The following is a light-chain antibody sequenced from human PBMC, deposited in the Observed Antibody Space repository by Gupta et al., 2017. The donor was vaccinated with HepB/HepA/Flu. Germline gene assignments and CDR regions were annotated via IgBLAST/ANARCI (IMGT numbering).Light chain of an antibody. Sequence: SYELTQPPSVSVPPGQTASITCSGDKLGNKYVCWYQRKPGRYPVLVIYQDNKRPSGIPERFSGSNSGNTATLTISGTKAMDEADYYCQAGDSSTLFGGGTKLTVL. CDR1: KLGNKY. CDR2: QDN. J-gene: IGLJ2*01. CDR3: QAGDSSTL. V-gene: IGLV3-1*01.